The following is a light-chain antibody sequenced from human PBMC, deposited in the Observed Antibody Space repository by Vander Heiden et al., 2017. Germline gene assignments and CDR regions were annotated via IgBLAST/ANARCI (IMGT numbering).Light chain of an antibody. Sequence: QSVLTQPPSVSAAPCQEVSISCSGPTSNIGNNPVPWYQHLPGTAPKLLIYDKEKRLSGIPDRFSGSKSGPSATLGITGLQTGDEADYYCGSWDNSRSVVVFGGGTKLTVL. J-gene: IGLJ2*01. CDR3: GSWDNSRSVVV. V-gene: IGLV1-51*01. CDR1: TSNIGNNP. CDR2: DKE.